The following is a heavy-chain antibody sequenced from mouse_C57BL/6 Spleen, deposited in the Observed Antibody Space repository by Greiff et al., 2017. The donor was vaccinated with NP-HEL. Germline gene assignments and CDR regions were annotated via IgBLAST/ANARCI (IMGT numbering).Heavy chain of an antibody. D-gene: IGHD4-1*01. J-gene: IGHJ2*01. CDR1: GYAFSSSW. Sequence: QVTLKESGPELVKPGASVKISCKASGYAFSSSWMNWVKQRPGKGLEWIGRIYPGVGDTNYNGKFKGKATLTADKSSSTAYMQLSSLTAEDSAVYFCALTGTVYYFDYWGQGTTLTVSS. V-gene: IGHV1-82*01. CDR2: IYPGVGDT. CDR3: ALTGTVYYFDY.